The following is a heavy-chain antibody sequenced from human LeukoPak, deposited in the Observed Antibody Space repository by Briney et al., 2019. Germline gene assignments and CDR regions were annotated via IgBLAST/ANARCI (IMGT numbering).Heavy chain of an antibody. J-gene: IGHJ6*03. CDR1: GFSFSNYA. D-gene: IGHD2-15*01. CDR3: AKDRVGNPYYYYMDV. CDR2: IGGSGAST. V-gene: IGHV3-23*01. Sequence: GGSLRLSCTASGFSFSNYAMSWVRQAAGKGLEWVSGIGGSGASTYYADSVKGRFTISRDNSKKTMYPQMNSLRTEDTAVYYCAKDRVGNPYYYYMDVWGKGTTVTVSS.